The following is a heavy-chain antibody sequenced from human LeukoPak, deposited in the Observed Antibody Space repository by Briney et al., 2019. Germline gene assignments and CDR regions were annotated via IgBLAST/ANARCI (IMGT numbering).Heavy chain of an antibody. D-gene: IGHD6-13*01. CDR1: GGSISSSSYY. J-gene: IGHJ4*02. V-gene: IGHV4-39*01. CDR2: IYYSGST. CDR3: ARYGGGPIAATTYYFDY. Sequence: PSETLSLTCTVSGGSISSSSYYWGWIRQPPGKGLEWIGSIYYSGSTYYNPSLKSRVTISVDTSKNQFSLKLSSVTAADTAVYYCARYGGGPIAATTYYFDYWGQGTLVTVSS.